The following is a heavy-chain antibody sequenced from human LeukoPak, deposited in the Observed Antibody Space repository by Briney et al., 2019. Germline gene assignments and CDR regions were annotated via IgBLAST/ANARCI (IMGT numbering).Heavy chain of an antibody. V-gene: IGHV4-39*01. Sequence: PSETLSLTCTVSGDSLSSSSYYWAWIRQPPGKGLEWIASIFYSGSTYYNPSLKSRVTMSVDTSKNQLSLRLSSVTAADTSVYYCARLKASAGTDFWGPGTLVTVSS. CDR3: ARLKASAGTDF. CDR2: IFYSGST. CDR1: GDSLSSSSYY. D-gene: IGHD6-13*01. J-gene: IGHJ4*02.